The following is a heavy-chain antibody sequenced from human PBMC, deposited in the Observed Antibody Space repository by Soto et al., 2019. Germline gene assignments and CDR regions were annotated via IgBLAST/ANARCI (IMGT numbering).Heavy chain of an antibody. J-gene: IGHJ4*02. Sequence: GASVKVSCKASGYTFTSYGISWVRQAPGQGLEWMGWISAYNGNTNYAQKLQGRATMTTDTSTSTAYMELRSLRSDDTAVYYCAREFHMLRGYSYGSFDYWGQGTLVTVSS. CDR3: AREFHMLRGYSYGSFDY. V-gene: IGHV1-18*04. CDR2: ISAYNGNT. D-gene: IGHD5-18*01. CDR1: GYTFTSYG.